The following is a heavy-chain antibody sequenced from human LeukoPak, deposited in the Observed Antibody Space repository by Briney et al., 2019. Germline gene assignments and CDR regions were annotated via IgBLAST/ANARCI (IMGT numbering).Heavy chain of an antibody. Sequence: SETLSLTCVVSGDSIGSGAYSWSWVRQPPGKGLEWIGYIFHTGSTFYNPSLKSRVTISVDNSKNQFSLRLNSVTAADTAVYYCARELWFANAPGSWLDPWGQGTLVTVSS. D-gene: IGHD3-10*01. CDR3: ARELWFANAPGSWLDP. CDR2: IFHTGST. V-gene: IGHV4-30-2*01. CDR1: GDSIGSGAYS. J-gene: IGHJ5*02.